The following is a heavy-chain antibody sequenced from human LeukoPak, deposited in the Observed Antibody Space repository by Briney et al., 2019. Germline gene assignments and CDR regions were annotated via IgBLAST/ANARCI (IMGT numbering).Heavy chain of an antibody. V-gene: IGHV3-9*01. CDR3: AKYNSGYFDY. J-gene: IGHJ4*02. D-gene: IGHD1-26*01. CDR2: ISWNSGSI. Sequence: PGRSLRLSCAASGFTFDDYAMHWVRQAPGKGLEWVSGISWNSGSIGYADSVKGRFTISRDNAKNSLYLQMNSLRAEDTALYYCAKYNSGYFDYWGQGTLVTVSS. CDR1: GFTFDDYA.